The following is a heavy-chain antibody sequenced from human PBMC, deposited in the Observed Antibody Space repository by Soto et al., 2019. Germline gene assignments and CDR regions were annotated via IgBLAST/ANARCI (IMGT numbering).Heavy chain of an antibody. V-gene: IGHV4-39*01. CDR3: ARLEGLATISYYFDF. J-gene: IGHJ4*02. CDR2: IYFRGNT. Sequence: QLQLQESGPGLVKPSETLSLTCSVSGDSINSDKYYWGWIRQPPGKGLEWIGSIYFRGNTYYNPSLQTPVTISLDESKSQCSLRLTSVTAADSAVYFCARLEGLATISYYFDFGGQGALVTVSS. D-gene: IGHD3-9*01. CDR1: GDSINSDKYY.